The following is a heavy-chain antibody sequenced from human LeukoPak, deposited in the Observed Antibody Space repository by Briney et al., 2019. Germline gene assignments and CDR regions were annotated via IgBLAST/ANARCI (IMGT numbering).Heavy chain of an antibody. CDR2: ISSSSSYI. CDR1: GFIFSTND. D-gene: IGHD4-11*01. Sequence: GGSLRLSCAASGFIFSTNDMSWVRQAPGKGLEWVSSISSSSSYIYYADSVKGRFTISRDNAKNSLYLQMNSLRAEDTAVYYCARVLPYDYINRFDRWGQGTLVTVSS. V-gene: IGHV3-21*01. J-gene: IGHJ5*02. CDR3: ARVLPYDYINRFDR.